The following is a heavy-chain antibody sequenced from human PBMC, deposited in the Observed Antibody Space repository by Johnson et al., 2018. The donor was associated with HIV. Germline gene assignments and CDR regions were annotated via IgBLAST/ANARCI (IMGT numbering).Heavy chain of an antibody. V-gene: IGHV3-53*01. J-gene: IGHJ3*02. CDR1: GFTVNSNY. CDR3: ATGSLVVVGADGLLQLHDAFDI. Sequence: VQLVESGGGLIQPGGSLRLSCAASGFTVNSNYMTWVRQAPGKGLEWVSLISSDDTTYYADSVKGRFTISRYTSKNTLYVQMNGLRAEDSAVYYCATGSLVVVGADGLLQLHDAFDIWGQGTMVTVSS. CDR2: ISSDDTT. D-gene: IGHD2-15*01.